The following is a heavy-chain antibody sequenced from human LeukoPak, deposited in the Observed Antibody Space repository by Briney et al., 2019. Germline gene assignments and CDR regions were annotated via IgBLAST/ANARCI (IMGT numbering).Heavy chain of an antibody. CDR3: ARGTSPPTYYDFWSGYSNPYYMDV. D-gene: IGHD3-3*01. CDR1: GYTFTSYD. Sequence: ASVKVSSKASGYTFTSYDINWVRQATGQGLEWMGWMNPNSGNTGYAQKFQGRVTMTRNTSISTAYMELSSLRSEDTAVYYCARGTSPPTYYDFWSGYSNPYYMDVWGKGTTVTVSS. J-gene: IGHJ6*03. CDR2: MNPNSGNT. V-gene: IGHV1-8*01.